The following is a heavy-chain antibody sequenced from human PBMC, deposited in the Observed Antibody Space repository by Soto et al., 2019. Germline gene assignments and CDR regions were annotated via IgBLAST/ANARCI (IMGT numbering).Heavy chain of an antibody. J-gene: IGHJ4*02. D-gene: IGHD2-15*01. CDR2: IYYSGST. CDR1: GGSISSGGYY. V-gene: IGHV4-31*03. Sequence: SETLSLTCTVSGGSISSGGYYWSWIRQHPGKGLEWIGYIYYSGSTYYNPSLKSRVTISVDTSKNQFSLKLSSVTAADTAVYYCARKSRGRQIDYWGQGTLVTVSS. CDR3: ARKSRGRQIDY.